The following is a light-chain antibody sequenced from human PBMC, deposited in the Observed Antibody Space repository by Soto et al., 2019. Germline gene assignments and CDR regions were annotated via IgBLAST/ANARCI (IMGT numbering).Light chain of an antibody. J-gene: IGLJ1*01. CDR1: SSDVGGYNY. CDR3: SSYAGRNNFYV. CDR2: EVS. V-gene: IGLV2-8*01. Sequence: QSVLTQPPSASGSPGQSVTISCTGTSSDVGGYNYVSWYQQHPGKAPKLMIYEVSERPSGVPDRFSGSKSGNTASLTVSGLQAEDEADYYCSSYAGRNNFYVFGTGTKVTVL.